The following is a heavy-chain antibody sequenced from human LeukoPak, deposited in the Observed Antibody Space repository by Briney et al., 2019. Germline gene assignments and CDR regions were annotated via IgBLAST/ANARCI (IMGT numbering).Heavy chain of an antibody. D-gene: IGHD6-19*01. CDR2: IIRSSSYI. CDR3: ATDIAVAGDFDY. CDR1: GFPFSRYS. Sequence: GGSLRLSCAASGFPFSRYSMNWVRQAPGKGLEWVSYIIRSSSYIYYADSVKGRFTISRDNAENSLYLQMNSLRAEDTAVYYCATDIAVAGDFDYWGQGTLVTVSA. V-gene: IGHV3-21*01. J-gene: IGHJ4*02.